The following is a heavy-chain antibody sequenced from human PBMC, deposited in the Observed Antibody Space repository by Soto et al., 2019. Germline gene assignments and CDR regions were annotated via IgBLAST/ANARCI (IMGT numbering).Heavy chain of an antibody. D-gene: IGHD3-3*01. CDR2: ISSSSSYI. CDR3: ARDQGAYYDFWSGYYTSEYYYYYYGMDV. CDR1: GFTFSSYS. J-gene: IGHJ6*02. Sequence: GGSLRLSCAASGFTFSSYSMNWVRQAPGKGLEWVSSISSSSSYIYYADSVKGRFTISRDNAKNSLYLQMNSLRAKDTAVYYCARDQGAYYDFWSGYYTSEYYYYYYGMDVWGQGTTVTVSS. V-gene: IGHV3-21*01.